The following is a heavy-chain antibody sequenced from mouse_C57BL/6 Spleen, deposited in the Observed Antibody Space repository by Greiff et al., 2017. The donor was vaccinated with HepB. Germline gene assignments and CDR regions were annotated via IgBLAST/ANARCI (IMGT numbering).Heavy chain of an antibody. V-gene: IGHV1-69*01. Sequence: QVQLQQPGAELVMPGASVKLSCKASGYTFTSYWMHWVKQRPGQGLEWIREIDPSDSNTNYNKKFKGKSTLTVDKSSSTAYMQRSSLTSEDSAVLYCTRKRYYGSTPGCWGQSSTLTVSS. CDR2: IDPSDSNT. CDR1: GYTFTSYW. CDR3: TRKRYYGSTPGC. D-gene: IGHD1-1*01. J-gene: IGHJ2*01.